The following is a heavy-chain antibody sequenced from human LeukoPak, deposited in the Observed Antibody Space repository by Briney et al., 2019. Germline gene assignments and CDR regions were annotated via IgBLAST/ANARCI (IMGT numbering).Heavy chain of an antibody. V-gene: IGHV3-7*01. J-gene: IGHJ4*02. CDR1: GFTFSIYW. CDR3: ATDRSVGAAYRFDH. CDR2: IKQDGSEK. D-gene: IGHD1-26*01. Sequence: GGALRLSCAASGFTFSIYWMTWVGQAPGKGLEGVANIKQDGSEKYCVDSVKGRFTISRDNAKNSLFLQMNSLRAEDTAVYYCATDRSVGAAYRFDHWGQGTLVTVSS.